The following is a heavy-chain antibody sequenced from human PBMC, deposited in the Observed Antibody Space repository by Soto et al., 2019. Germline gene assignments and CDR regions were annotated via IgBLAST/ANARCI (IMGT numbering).Heavy chain of an antibody. CDR2: ISYDGSNK. D-gene: IGHD6-19*01. CDR3: AIPSGLTVTGPDY. V-gene: IGHV3-30*03. CDR1: GFTFSSYG. Sequence: GGSLRLSCAASGFTFSSYGMHWVRQAPGKGLEWVAVISYDGSNKYYADSVKGRFTISRANSRNTLYLQMNSLSAEDTAVYYCAIPSGLTVTGPDYWGQGTLVTVSS. J-gene: IGHJ4*02.